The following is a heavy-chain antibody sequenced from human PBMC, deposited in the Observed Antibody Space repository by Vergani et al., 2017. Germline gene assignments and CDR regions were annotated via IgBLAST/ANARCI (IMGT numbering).Heavy chain of an antibody. CDR1: GFTFDVYA. CDR2: ISWNSGSI. D-gene: IGHD6-19*01. V-gene: IGHV3-9*01. CDR3: AKDRGLKPPYYFNY. J-gene: IGHJ4*02. Sequence: EVQLVESGGGLVQPRRSLRLSCAASGFTFDVYAMHWVRQAPGKGLEWVSGISWNSGSIGYADSVNGRFTISRDNAKNSLYLQMNSLRAEDTALYYCAKDRGLKPPYYFNYWGQGTLVTVSS.